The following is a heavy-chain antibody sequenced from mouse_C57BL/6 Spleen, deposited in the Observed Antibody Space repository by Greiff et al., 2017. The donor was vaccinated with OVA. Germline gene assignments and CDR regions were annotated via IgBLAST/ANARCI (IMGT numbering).Heavy chain of an antibody. D-gene: IGHD2-12*01. V-gene: IGHV1-80*01. CDR1: GYAFSSYW. Sequence: QVHVKQSGAELVKPGASVKISCKASGYAFSSYWMNWVKQRPGKGLEWIGQIYPGDGDTNYNGKFKGKATLTADKSSSTAYMQLSSLTSEDSAVYFCARGSYESAMDYWGQGTSVTVSS. CDR3: ARGSYESAMDY. J-gene: IGHJ4*01. CDR2: IYPGDGDT.